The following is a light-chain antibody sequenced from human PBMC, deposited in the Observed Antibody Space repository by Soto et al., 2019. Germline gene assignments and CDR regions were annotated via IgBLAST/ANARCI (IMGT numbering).Light chain of an antibody. CDR2: SAS. CDR1: QDISND. J-gene: IGKJ1*01. V-gene: IGKV1-17*01. CDR3: RQHKSYPWT. Sequence: QSPSSLSASVGESVTITCRASQDISNDLGLYQQKPGKSPKRLIYSASSLRSGVPSRFRGSGTVTEFTLTICILQPEYFASDLCRQHKSYPWTFGQGTTV.